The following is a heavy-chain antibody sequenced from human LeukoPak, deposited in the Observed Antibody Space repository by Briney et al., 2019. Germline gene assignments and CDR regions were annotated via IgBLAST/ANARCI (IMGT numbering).Heavy chain of an antibody. J-gene: IGHJ4*02. CDR1: GYSFTSCW. CDR2: IYPGDSDT. V-gene: IGHV5-51*01. Sequence: GESLKISCKGSGYSFTSCWIGWVRRLPGKGLEWMGIIYPGDSDTKYSPSFQGQVTISADKSITTAYLQWGSLEASDTAIYYCARPHTLDRTTKYYFDYWGQGTLVTVSS. CDR3: ARPHTLDRTTKYYFDY. D-gene: IGHD1-14*01.